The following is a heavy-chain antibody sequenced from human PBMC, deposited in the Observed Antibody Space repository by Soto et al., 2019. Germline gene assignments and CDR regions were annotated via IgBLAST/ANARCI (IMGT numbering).Heavy chain of an antibody. D-gene: IGHD5-12*01. CDR1: GGSISSYY. CDR2: IYYSGST. J-gene: IGHJ6*02. CDR3: ARGWVATIRYGMDV. V-gene: IGHV4-59*01. Sequence: SETLSLTCTVSGGSISSYYWSWIRQPPGKGLEWSGYIYYSGSTNYNPSLKSRVTISVDTSKNQFSLKLSSVTAADTAVYYCARGWVATIRYGMDVWGQGTTVTVSS.